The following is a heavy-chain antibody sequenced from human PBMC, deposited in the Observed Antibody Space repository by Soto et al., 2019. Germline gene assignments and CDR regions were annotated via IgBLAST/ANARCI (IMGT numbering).Heavy chain of an antibody. D-gene: IGHD4-17*01. J-gene: IGHJ6*02. CDR2: IYNSGFT. Sequence: PSETLSLTCTVSGDSISAYYWSWIRQPPGKGLEWIGRIYNSGFTNYNPSLEGRVTISVDTSRNYFSLKVRSVTTADTAVYYCARLERTVTGYYYYYGVDVWGQGTTVTVSS. CDR3: ARLERTVTGYYYYYGVDV. V-gene: IGHV4-59*01. CDR1: GDSISAYY.